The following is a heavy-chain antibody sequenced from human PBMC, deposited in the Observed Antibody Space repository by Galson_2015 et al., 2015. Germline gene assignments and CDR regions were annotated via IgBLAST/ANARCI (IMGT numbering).Heavy chain of an antibody. CDR1: GFTFSVYA. J-gene: IGHJ4*02. CDR3: AKDGSPRSSQYFDY. D-gene: IGHD2-15*01. V-gene: IGHV3-23*01. CDR2: ITGSGGST. Sequence: SLRLSCAASGFTFSVYAMNWVRQAPGKGLEWVSAITGSGGSTYYADSVKGRFTISRDNSKNTLYLQMNSLRAEDTAVYYCAKDGSPRSSQYFDYWGQGTLVTVSS.